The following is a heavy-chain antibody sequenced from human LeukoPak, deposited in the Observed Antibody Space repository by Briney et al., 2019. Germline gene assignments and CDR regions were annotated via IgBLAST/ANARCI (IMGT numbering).Heavy chain of an antibody. Sequence: SETLSLTCTVSGGSISSNDYYWDWIRQPPGMGLEYIGSIYYSGSTYYNPSLKSRVTISVDTSKNQFSLKLSSVTAADTAVYYCARQGGLDYYGSGSYGPWGQGTLVTVSS. J-gene: IGHJ4*02. D-gene: IGHD3-10*01. V-gene: IGHV4-39*01. CDR3: ARQGGLDYYGSGSYGP. CDR1: GGSISSNDYY. CDR2: IYYSGST.